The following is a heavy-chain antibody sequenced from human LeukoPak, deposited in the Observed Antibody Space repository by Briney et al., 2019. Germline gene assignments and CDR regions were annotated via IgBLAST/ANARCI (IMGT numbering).Heavy chain of an antibody. CDR3: VRGRYSSGWYRDKNWFDP. D-gene: IGHD6-19*01. V-gene: IGHV4-59*12. Sequence: SETLSLTCTVSGGSIRSYWSWIRQPPGKGLEWIAYIYHSGTTYYNPSLKSRAIISVDTSKNQFSLKLSSVTAADTAVYYCVRGRYSSGWYRDKNWFDPWGQGTPVTVSS. J-gene: IGHJ5*02. CDR1: GGSIRSY. CDR2: IYHSGTT.